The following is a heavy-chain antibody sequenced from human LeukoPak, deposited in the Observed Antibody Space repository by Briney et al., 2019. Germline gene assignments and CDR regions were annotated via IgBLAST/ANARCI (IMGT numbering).Heavy chain of an antibody. V-gene: IGHV3-30*18. D-gene: IGHD6-6*01. Sequence: GRSLRLSCAASGFTFSTFGMHWVRQAPGKGLEWVAVIAYDGSNIYYADSVKGRFTISRDNSKNTLYLQMNSLRAEDTALYYCVKPPRNVAARQSHFDYWGQGTLVTVSS. CDR2: IAYDGSNI. J-gene: IGHJ4*02. CDR1: GFTFSTFG. CDR3: VKPPRNVAARQSHFDY.